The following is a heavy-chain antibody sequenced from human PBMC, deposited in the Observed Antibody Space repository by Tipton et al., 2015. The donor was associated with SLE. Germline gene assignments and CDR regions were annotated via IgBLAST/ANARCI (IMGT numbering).Heavy chain of an antibody. D-gene: IGHD2-2*01. CDR2: ISVYNGNT. CDR1: GYPFTSYG. J-gene: IGHJ4*02. CDR3: ARGAPAEVVDY. Sequence: QLVQSGAEVKKPGASVKVSCKASGYPFTSYGLRWVRQAPGQGLEWMGWISVYNGNTHYAQKLQGRATMTTDTSTTTAYMELRSLRSDDRAVYYCARGAPAEVVDYWGQGTLVTVSS. V-gene: IGHV1-18*01.